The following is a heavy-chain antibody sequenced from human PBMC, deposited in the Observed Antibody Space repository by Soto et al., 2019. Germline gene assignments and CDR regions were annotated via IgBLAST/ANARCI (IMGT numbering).Heavy chain of an antibody. V-gene: IGHV3-72*01. CDR1: GFTLSDHY. D-gene: IGHD6-6*01. CDR3: TCWIAARCS. J-gene: IGHJ4*02. Sequence: EVPLVESGGDLVQPGGSLRLSCAASGFTLSDHYMDWVRQAPGKGLEGVARTKNRSQRYTIQYAASVKGRFTISRDDSKNSWYLQMNSLKSDDTAVYYCTCWIAARCSWGQGTLVTVAS. CDR2: TKNRSQRYTI.